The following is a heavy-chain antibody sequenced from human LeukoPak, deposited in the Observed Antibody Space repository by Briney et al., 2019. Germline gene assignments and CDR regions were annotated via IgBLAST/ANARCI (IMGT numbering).Heavy chain of an antibody. CDR3: ARDRRQDIVVVVAARNWFDP. J-gene: IGHJ5*02. D-gene: IGHD2-15*01. CDR1: GGTFSSYA. Sequence: GASVKVSCKASGGTFSSYAISWVRQAPGQGLEWMGGIIPIFGTANYAQKFQGRVTITADESTSTAYMELSSLRTEDTAVYYCARDRRQDIVVVVAARNWFDPWGQGTLVTVSS. V-gene: IGHV1-69*13. CDR2: IIPIFGTA.